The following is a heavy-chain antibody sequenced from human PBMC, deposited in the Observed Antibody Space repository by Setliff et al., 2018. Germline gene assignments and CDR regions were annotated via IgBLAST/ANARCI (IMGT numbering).Heavy chain of an antibody. V-gene: IGHV3-NL1*01. D-gene: IGHD2-15*01. CDR2: IYSGSSDA. J-gene: IGHJ4*02. Sequence: GGSLRLSCVTSGITFINAAMAWVRQAPGEGPEWISFIYSGSSDAVFADSVKGRFTISRDNSKNTLYLQMNSLRPEDTAVYYCARTCSGSGCYAGLESWGQGTPVTVSS. CDR1: GITFINAA. CDR3: ARTCSGSGCYAGLES.